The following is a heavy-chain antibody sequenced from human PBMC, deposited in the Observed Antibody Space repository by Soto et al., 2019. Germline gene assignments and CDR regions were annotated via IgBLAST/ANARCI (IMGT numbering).Heavy chain of an antibody. CDR3: AKDLNTIFGVVIRGYYMDV. Sequence: GGSLRLSCAASGFTFSSYAMSWVRQAPGKGLEWVSAISGSGGSTYYADSVKGRFTISRDNSKNTLYLQMNSLRAEDTAVYYCAKDLNTIFGVVIRGYYMDVWGKGTTVTVSS. CDR1: GFTFSSYA. D-gene: IGHD3-3*01. J-gene: IGHJ6*03. CDR2: ISGSGGST. V-gene: IGHV3-23*01.